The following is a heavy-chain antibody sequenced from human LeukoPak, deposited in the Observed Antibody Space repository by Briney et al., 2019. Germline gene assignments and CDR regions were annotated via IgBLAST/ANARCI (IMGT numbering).Heavy chain of an antibody. CDR2: INHSGST. V-gene: IGHV4-34*01. D-gene: IGHD3-22*01. CDR3: ARWPNYYDSSGYYFDY. Sequence: SETLSLTCAVYGGSFSGYYWSWIRQPPGKGLEWIGEINHSGSTNYNPSHKSRVTISVDTSKNQFSLKLSSVTAADTAVYYCARWPNYYDSSGYYFDYWGQGTLVTVSS. J-gene: IGHJ4*02. CDR1: GGSFSGYY.